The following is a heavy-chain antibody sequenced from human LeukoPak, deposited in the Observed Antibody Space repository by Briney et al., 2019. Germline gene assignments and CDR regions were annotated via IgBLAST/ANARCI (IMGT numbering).Heavy chain of an antibody. CDR3: ARDGYNPSGIVGATGDY. V-gene: IGHV4-39*07. Sequence: PSETLSLTCNVSGASISSSTYHWGWIRQPPGKGLERIASIYYRGRTYYNPSLKSRVTISVDRSKNQFSLKLSSVTAADTAVYYCARDGYNPSGIVGATGDYWGQGTLVTVSS. J-gene: IGHJ4*02. CDR1: GASISSSTYH. D-gene: IGHD1-26*01. CDR2: IYYRGRT.